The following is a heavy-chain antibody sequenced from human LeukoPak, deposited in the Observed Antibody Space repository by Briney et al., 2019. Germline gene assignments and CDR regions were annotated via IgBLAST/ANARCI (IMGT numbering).Heavy chain of an antibody. CDR2: ITTDGGTT. Sequence: GGSLRLSCAVSRPDFTIAWMSWVRQAPGKGLEWVGRITTDGGTTDYAAPVKGRFTISRDDSKNTLYLQMNSLKTEDTAIYYCTTGPDPTFDYWGRGTLVTVSS. J-gene: IGHJ4*02. V-gene: IGHV3-15*01. CDR3: TTGPDPTFDY. CDR1: RPDFTIAW.